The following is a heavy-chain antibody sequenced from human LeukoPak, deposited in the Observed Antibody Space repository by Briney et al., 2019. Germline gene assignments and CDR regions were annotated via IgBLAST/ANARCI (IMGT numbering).Heavy chain of an antibody. CDR2: IYRGGTI. CDR1: GGSISDYY. J-gene: IGHJ5*02. CDR3: ARHWLEAAKTYSYWFDP. D-gene: IGHD6-13*01. V-gene: IGHV4-4*09. Sequence: SETLSLTCSVSGGSISDYYWSWIPQPPGKGLEWIGYIYRGGTINYNPSVKSRVTMSLDTSKNQISLMLNSVTAADTAIYYCARHWLEAAKTYSYWFDPWGQGTLVTVSS.